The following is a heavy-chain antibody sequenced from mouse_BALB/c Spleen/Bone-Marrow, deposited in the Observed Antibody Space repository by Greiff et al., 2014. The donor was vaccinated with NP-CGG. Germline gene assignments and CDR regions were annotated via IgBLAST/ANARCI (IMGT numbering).Heavy chain of an antibody. V-gene: IGHV1-77*01. D-gene: IGHD3-3*01. Sequence: VKLVESGPELVKPGASVRMSCKASGYTFTDYVISWVKQRTGQGLEWIGEIYPGSGSTYYNEKFKGKATLTADKSSNTAYMQLSSLTSEDSAVYFCGRAFAYWGQGTLVTVSA. CDR3: GRAFAY. CDR2: IYPGSGST. CDR1: GYTFTDYV. J-gene: IGHJ3*01.